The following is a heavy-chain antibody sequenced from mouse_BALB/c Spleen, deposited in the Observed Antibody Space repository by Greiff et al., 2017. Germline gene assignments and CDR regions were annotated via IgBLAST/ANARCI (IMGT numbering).Heavy chain of an antibody. CDR3: ARSGGYYGTWFAY. Sequence: VQLQQSGAELVKPGASVKLSCTASGFNIKDTYMHWVKQRPEQGLEWIGGIDPANGNTKYDPKFQGKATITADTSSNTAYLQLSSLTSEDTAVYYCARSGGYYGTWFAYWGQGTLVTVSA. V-gene: IGHV14-3*02. CDR1: GFNIKDTY. CDR2: IDPANGNT. D-gene: IGHD1-2*01. J-gene: IGHJ3*01.